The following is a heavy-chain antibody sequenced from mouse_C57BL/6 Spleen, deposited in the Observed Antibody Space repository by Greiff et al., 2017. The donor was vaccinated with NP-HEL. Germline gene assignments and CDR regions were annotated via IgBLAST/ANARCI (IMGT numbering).Heavy chain of an antibody. CDR3: ARGPLYDYGFAY. D-gene: IGHD2-4*01. CDR2: IYPGSGST. J-gene: IGHJ3*01. Sequence: QVQLQQPGAELVKPGASVKMSCKASGYTFTSYWITWVKQRPGQGLEWIGDIYPGSGSTNYNEKFKSKATLTVDTSSSTAYMQLSSLTSEDSAVYYCARGPLYDYGFAYWGQGTLVTVSA. V-gene: IGHV1-55*01. CDR1: GYTFTSYW.